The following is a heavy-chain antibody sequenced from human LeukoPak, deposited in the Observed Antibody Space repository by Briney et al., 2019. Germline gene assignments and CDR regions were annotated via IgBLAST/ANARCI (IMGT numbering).Heavy chain of an antibody. CDR2: IRSKAYGGTP. J-gene: IGHJ5*02. CDR3: TTDLGGYFTGGSCYTGLYNCFDP. V-gene: IGHV3-15*01. CDR1: GFTFTNAW. D-gene: IGHD2-15*01. Sequence: PGGSLRLSCVASGFTFTNAWMSWFRQAPGKGLEWVARIRSKAYGGTPEYAAPVQGRFTISRDDSRATLYLQMNSLKTEDTAVYYCTTDLGGYFTGGSCYTGLYNCFDPWGQGTLVTVSS.